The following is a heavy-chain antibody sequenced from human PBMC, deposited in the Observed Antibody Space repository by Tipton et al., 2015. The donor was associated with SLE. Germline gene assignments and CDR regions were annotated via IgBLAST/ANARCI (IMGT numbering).Heavy chain of an antibody. CDR2: IYHSGST. CDR1: GGSISSSNW. V-gene: IGHV4-4*02. J-gene: IGHJ3*01. CDR3: AREHISSLRDAFEV. D-gene: IGHD2-15*01. Sequence: TLSLTCAVSGGSISSSNWWSWVRQPPGKGLEWIGEIYHSGSTNYNPSLKSRVTISVDKSKNQFSLKLRSVTVVDTAMYYCAREHISSLRDAFEVWGQGTKVTVS.